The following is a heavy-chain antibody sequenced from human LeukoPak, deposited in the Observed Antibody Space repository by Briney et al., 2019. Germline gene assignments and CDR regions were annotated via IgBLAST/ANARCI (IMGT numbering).Heavy chain of an antibody. D-gene: IGHD3-22*01. CDR2: ISSSGSTI. CDR1: GFTFSSYE. CDR3: ARAGSGYRYWFDP. J-gene: IGHJ5*02. Sequence: GGSLRLSCAASGFTFSSYEMNWVRQAPGKGLEWVSYISSSGSTIYYADSVKGRFTISRDNAKNSLYLQMNSLRAEGTAVYYCARAGSGYRYWFDPWGQGTLVTVSS. V-gene: IGHV3-48*03.